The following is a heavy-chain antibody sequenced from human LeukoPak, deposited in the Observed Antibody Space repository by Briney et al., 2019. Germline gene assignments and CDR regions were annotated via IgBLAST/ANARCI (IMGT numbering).Heavy chain of an antibody. CDR2: IYTSGST. J-gene: IGHJ6*03. CDR1: GGSFSGYY. CDR3: ARVGAAAYYYYYMDV. Sequence: SETLSLTCAVYGGSFSGYYWSWIRQPAGKGLEWIGRIYTSGSTNYNPSLKSRVTMSVDTSKNQFSLKLSSVTAADTAVYYCARVGAAAYYYYYMDVWGKGTTVTISS. D-gene: IGHD6-13*01. V-gene: IGHV4-59*10.